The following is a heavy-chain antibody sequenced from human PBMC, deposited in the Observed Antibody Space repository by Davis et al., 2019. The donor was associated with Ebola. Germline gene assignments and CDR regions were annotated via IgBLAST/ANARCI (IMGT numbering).Heavy chain of an antibody. J-gene: IGHJ6*02. CDR3: ARHSETGYGDYVPYGMDV. CDR2: IYPGDSDT. Sequence: GESLKISCTGSGYSFTSYWIGWVRQMPGKGLVWMGVIYPGDSDTRYSPSFQGQVTISADKSISTAYLQWSSLKASDTAMYYCARHSETGYGDYVPYGMDVWGQGTTVTVSS. CDR1: GYSFTSYW. D-gene: IGHD4-17*01. V-gene: IGHV5-51*01.